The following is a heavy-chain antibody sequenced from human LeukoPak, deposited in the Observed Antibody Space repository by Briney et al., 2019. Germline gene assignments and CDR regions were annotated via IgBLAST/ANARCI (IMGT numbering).Heavy chain of an antibody. CDR3: ARVAKKNDDDESGYRDSDY. Sequence: GGSLRLSCAASGFTFSRYWMNWVRQAPGKGLEWVANIKHDGGQKYFVDSVKGRFTISRDNAKNSVYLEMNSLRVEDGGVYYCARVAKKNDDDESGYRDSDYWGQGTLVTVSS. J-gene: IGHJ4*02. D-gene: IGHD3-3*01. CDR2: IKHDGGQK. CDR1: GFTFSRYW. V-gene: IGHV3-7*01.